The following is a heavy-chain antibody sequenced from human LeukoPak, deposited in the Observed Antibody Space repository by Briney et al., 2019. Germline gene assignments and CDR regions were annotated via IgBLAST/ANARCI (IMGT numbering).Heavy chain of an antibody. V-gene: IGHV3-21*01. Sequence: GGSLRLSCAASGFTFSSYSMNWVRQAPGKGLEWVSSISSSSSYIYYADSVKDRFTISRDNAKNSLYLQMNSLRAEDTAVYYCARDFENDFWSGYFPDYWGQGTLVTVSS. J-gene: IGHJ4*02. CDR2: ISSSSSYI. CDR3: ARDFENDFWSGYFPDY. D-gene: IGHD3-3*01. CDR1: GFTFSSYS.